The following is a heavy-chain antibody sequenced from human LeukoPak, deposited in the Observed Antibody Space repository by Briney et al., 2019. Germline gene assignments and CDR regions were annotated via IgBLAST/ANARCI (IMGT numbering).Heavy chain of an antibody. CDR2: IYYSGST. CDR3: ASRDMRTDSSGYAEYFQH. J-gene: IGHJ1*01. D-gene: IGHD3-22*01. Sequence: NPSETLSLTCTVSGGSISSSSYYWGWIRQPRGKGLEWIGSIYYSGSTYYNPSLKSRVTISVDTSKNQFSLKLSSVTAADTAVYYCASRDMRTDSSGYAEYFQHWGQGTLVTVSS. V-gene: IGHV4-39*01. CDR1: GGSISSSSYY.